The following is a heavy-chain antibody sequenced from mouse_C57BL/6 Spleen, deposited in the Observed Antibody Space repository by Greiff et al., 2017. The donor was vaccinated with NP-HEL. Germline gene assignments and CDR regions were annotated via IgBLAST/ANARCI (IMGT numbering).Heavy chain of an antibody. D-gene: IGHD2-10*01. Sequence: VQLKQSGPELVKPGASVKISCKASGYSFTGYYMNWVKQSPEKSLEWIGEINPSTGGTTYNQKFKAKATLTVDKSSSTAYMQLKSLTSEDSAVYYCARWGVLLPDYFDYWGQGTTLTVSS. V-gene: IGHV1-42*01. CDR3: ARWGVLLPDYFDY. J-gene: IGHJ2*01. CDR2: INPSTGGT. CDR1: GYSFTGYY.